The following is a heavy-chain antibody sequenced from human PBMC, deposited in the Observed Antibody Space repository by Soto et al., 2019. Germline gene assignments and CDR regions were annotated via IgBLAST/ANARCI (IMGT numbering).Heavy chain of an antibody. D-gene: IGHD4-17*01. CDR2: IDWDDEK. Sequence: SGPTLVNPTQTLTLTCTFSGFSLSTTGMRVSWIRQPPGKALEWLARIDWDDEKFYSTSLKTRLTLSKDTSKNQVVLTMTNMDPVDTATYYCAWIHDYGSNSVVDYWGQGVLVTVSS. CDR1: GFSLSTTGMR. CDR3: AWIHDYGSNSVVDY. V-gene: IGHV2-70*04. J-gene: IGHJ4*02.